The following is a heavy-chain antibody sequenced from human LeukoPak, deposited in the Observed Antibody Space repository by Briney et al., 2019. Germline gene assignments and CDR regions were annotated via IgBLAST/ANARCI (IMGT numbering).Heavy chain of an antibody. CDR1: GFTFSSYS. V-gene: IGHV3-21*01. CDR3: ATVDYYDSSGYTYYYYMDV. CDR2: ISSSSSYI. D-gene: IGHD3-22*01. J-gene: IGHJ6*03. Sequence: GGSLRLSCAASGFTFSSYSMNWVRQAPGKGLEWVSSISSSSSYIYYADSVKGRFTISRDNDKNSLYLQMNSLRAEDTGVYYCATVDYYDSSGYTYYYYMDVWGKGTTVTVSS.